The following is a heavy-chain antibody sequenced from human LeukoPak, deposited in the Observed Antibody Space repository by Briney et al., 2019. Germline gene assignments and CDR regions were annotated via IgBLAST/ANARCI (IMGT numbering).Heavy chain of an antibody. D-gene: IGHD1-26*01. Sequence: GGSLRLSCAASGFTFSSYAMSWVRQAPGKGLEWVSAISGSGGSTYYADSVKGRFTISRDNSKSTLYLQMNSLRAEDTAVYYCAKGPWDSGSYPGHSYYMDVWGKGTTVTVSS. CDR1: GFTFSSYA. V-gene: IGHV3-23*01. CDR3: AKGPWDSGSYPGHSYYMDV. CDR2: ISGSGGST. J-gene: IGHJ6*03.